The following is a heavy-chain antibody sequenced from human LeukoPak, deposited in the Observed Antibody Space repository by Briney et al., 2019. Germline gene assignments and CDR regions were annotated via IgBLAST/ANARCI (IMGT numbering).Heavy chain of an antibody. CDR2: INPSVGST. CDR1: VYTFTSDY. CDR3: ASAPYRYSGSYLMDAFDI. Sequence: ASAKVSCKAAVYTFTSDYMHLVGQAPGQGIQWMGIINPSVGSTSYAQKFQGKVTITRDMSTSTVYMELSSLRSEDTAVYYCASAPYRYSGSYLMDAFDIWGQGKMVTVSS. D-gene: IGHD1-26*01. V-gene: IGHV1-46*01. J-gene: IGHJ3*02.